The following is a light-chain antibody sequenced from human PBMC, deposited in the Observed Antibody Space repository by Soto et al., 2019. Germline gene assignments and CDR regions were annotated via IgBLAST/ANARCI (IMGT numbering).Light chain of an antibody. V-gene: IGKV1-39*01. CDR1: QSIGTY. J-gene: IGKJ2*01. Sequence: DIQMTQSPSSLSASVGDRVTITCRASQSIGTYLTWYQQKPGKAPKLLIYAASNLQSGVPSRFSGSGSAIDCTFTISSLQPEDFASYYCQQSYSTPYTFGQGTKLAIK. CDR2: AAS. CDR3: QQSYSTPYT.